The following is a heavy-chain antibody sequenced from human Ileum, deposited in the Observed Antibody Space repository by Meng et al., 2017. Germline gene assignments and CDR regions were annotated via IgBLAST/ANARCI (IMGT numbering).Heavy chain of an antibody. CDR2: ISYDGSNK. CDR1: GVTLSSYA. CDR3: AKAQYGGSLGFDY. D-gene: IGHD1-26*01. V-gene: IGHV3-30-3*01. J-gene: IGHJ4*02. Sequence: QVQRVESGGGVVQHGRFRRVAGAAPGVTLSSYAMHWVRQAPGKGLEWVAVISYDGSNKYYADSVKGRFTISRDNSKNTLYLQMNSLRAEDTAVYYCAKAQYGGSLGFDYWGQGTLVTVSS.